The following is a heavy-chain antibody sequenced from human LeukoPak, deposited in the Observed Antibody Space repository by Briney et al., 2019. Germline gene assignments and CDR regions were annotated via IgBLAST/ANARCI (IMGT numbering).Heavy chain of an antibody. Sequence: SETLSLTCSVSGDSISSSSFYSDSIRQPPGKGLEWIGSFYYSGSTYYNPSLKSRVTMSVDTSKTQFSLKLTSVTAADAAVYYCARRRYGSLDPWGQGTLVTV. J-gene: IGHJ5*02. V-gene: IGHV4-39*01. CDR3: ARRRYGSLDP. D-gene: IGHD3-9*01. CDR1: GDSISSSSFY. CDR2: FYYSGST.